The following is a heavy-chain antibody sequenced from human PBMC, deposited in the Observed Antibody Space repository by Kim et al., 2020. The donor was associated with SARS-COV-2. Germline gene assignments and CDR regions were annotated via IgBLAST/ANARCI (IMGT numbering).Heavy chain of an antibody. D-gene: IGHD2-21*01. CDR1: GASFTAYY. J-gene: IGHJ4*02. CDR2: ISHGGGT. Sequence: SETLSLTCAVYGASFTAYYWSWIRQPPGKGLEWIGEISHGGGTNYNPSLKSRVTISVDTSKNQFSLKLTSVTAADTAVYYCASKAYRGNLWPLAWGQGTLVTVSS. CDR3: ASKAYRGNLWPLA. V-gene: IGHV4-34*01.